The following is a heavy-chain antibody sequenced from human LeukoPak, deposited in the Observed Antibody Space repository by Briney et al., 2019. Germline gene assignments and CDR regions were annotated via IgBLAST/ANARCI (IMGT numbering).Heavy chain of an antibody. CDR3: ARDGGLGSSSWGYYYYYGMVV. D-gene: IGHD6-13*01. V-gene: IGHV3-53*01. Sequence: QSGGSLRLSCAASGFTVSSNYMSWVRQAPGKGLEWVSVIYSGGSTYYADSVKGRFTISRDNSKNTLYLQMNSLRAEDTAVYYCARDGGLGSSSWGYYYYYGMVVWGQGTTVTVSS. J-gene: IGHJ6*02. CDR2: IYSGGST. CDR1: GFTVSSNY.